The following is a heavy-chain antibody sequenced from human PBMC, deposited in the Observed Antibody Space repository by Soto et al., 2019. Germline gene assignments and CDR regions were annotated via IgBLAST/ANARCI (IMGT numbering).Heavy chain of an antibody. CDR1: GCSISSINYY. Sequence: QLQLQESGPRLVKPSETLSLTCTVSGCSISSINYYWGWIRQAPGKGMDWIGSIYYSGRTYDHPSLKSRVTTSVDTSKNQFSLKLSAVTAADTAVYYCAREIAARPSWLDYWGQGTLVTVSS. D-gene: IGHD6-6*01. V-gene: IGHV4-39*02. J-gene: IGHJ4*02. CDR3: AREIAARPSWLDY. CDR2: IYYSGRT.